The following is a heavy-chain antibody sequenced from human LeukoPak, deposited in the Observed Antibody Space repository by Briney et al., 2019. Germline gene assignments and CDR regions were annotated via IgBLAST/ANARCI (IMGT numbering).Heavy chain of an antibody. CDR3: ARPLMYYYGSETYFWFDP. CDR2: IKQDGSEQ. V-gene: IGHV3-7*01. J-gene: IGHJ5*02. Sequence: GGSLRLSCAASGFTFTTYWMGWVRQAPGKGLEWVANIKQDGSEQYYVDSVKGRFTISRDNAKNSLSLQMNSLRAEDTAVYYCARPLMYYYGSETYFWFDPWGQGTLVTVSS. CDR1: GFTFTTYW. D-gene: IGHD3-10*01.